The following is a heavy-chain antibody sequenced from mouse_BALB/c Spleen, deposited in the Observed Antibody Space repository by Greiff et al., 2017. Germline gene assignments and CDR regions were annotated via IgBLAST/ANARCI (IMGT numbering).Heavy chain of an antibody. V-gene: IGHV5-12-1*01. J-gene: IGHJ3*01. CDR3: ARHYYRYDVFAY. CDR1: GFAFSRYD. CDR2: ISSGGGST. D-gene: IGHD2-14*01. Sequence: EVHLVESGGGLVKPGGSLKLSCAASGFAFSRYDMSWVRQTPEKRLEWVAYISSGGGSTYYPDTVKGRFTISSDNAKNTLYLQMSSLKSEDTAMYYCARHYYRYDVFAYWGQGTLVTVSA.